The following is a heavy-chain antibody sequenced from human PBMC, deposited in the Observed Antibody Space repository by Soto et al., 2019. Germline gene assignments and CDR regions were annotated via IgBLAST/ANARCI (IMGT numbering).Heavy chain of an antibody. D-gene: IGHD3-10*01. CDR2: IYYSGST. CDR1: GGSISSGGYY. CDR3: AVGGGEEWFDP. V-gene: IGHV4-31*03. Sequence: QVQLQESGPGLVKPSQTLSLTCTLSGGSISSGGYYWSWIRQHPGKGLEWIGYIYYSGSTYYNPSLKSRVTISVDTAKNQFSLKLSSVTAADTAVYYCAVGGGEEWFDPWGQGTLVTVSS. J-gene: IGHJ5*02.